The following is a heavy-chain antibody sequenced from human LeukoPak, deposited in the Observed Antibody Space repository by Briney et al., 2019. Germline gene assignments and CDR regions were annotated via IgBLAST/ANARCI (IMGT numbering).Heavy chain of an antibody. D-gene: IGHD5-24*01. CDR2: ISGDGGST. CDR1: GFTFDDYA. J-gene: IGHJ4*02. V-gene: IGHV3-43*02. Sequence: PGGSLRLSCAASGFTFDDYAMHWVRQAPGKGLEWVSLISGDGGSTYYADSVKGRFTISRDNSKNSLYLQMNSLKTEDTAVYYCTRFRGATMGDYWGQGTLVTVSS. CDR3: TRFRGATMGDY.